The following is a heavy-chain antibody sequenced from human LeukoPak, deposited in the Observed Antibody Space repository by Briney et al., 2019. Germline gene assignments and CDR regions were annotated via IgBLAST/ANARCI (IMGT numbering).Heavy chain of an antibody. CDR1: GFTFSNYT. D-gene: IGHD1/OR15-1a*01. CDR2: ISSNGGST. V-gene: IGHV3-64D*09. CDR3: AREQNNGWSYFDS. J-gene: IGHJ4*02. Sequence: PGGSLRLSCSASGFTFSNYTMHWVRQAPGKGLEYVSSISSNGGSTYSADSVKGRFTISRDNSKNTLYLQMSSLRAEDTAVYYCAREQNNGWSYFDSWGQGTLVTVSS.